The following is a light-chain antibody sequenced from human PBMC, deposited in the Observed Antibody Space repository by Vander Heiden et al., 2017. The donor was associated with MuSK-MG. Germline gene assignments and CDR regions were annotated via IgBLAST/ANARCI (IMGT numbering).Light chain of an antibody. V-gene: IGLV2-11*01. Sequence: QSALTQPRSVSGSPGQSITISCTGTSSDVGGYNYVSWYQQHPGEAPKLMMYDVSQRPSGVPDRVSGSKSANTASLTISGLQAEDEADDYCCSATDNFIRVFGGGTKLTVL. J-gene: IGLJ2*01. CDR1: SSDVGGYNY. CDR2: DVS. CDR3: CSATDNFIRV.